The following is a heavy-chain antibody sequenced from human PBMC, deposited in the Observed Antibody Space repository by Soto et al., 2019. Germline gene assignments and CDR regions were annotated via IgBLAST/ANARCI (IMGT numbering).Heavy chain of an antibody. J-gene: IGHJ3*02. CDR1: GFTFRSYA. CDR2: IDGTGGST. CDR3: AKSTIAVNVRNAFDI. Sequence: GGSLILSCASSGFTFRSYAMSWVRQAPGKGLEWVSTIDGTGGSTYYADSVKGRFTISRDNSKNTLYLQMNSLRAEDTAVYYCAKSTIAVNVRNAFDIWGQGTMVTVSS. V-gene: IGHV3-23*01. D-gene: IGHD6-19*01.